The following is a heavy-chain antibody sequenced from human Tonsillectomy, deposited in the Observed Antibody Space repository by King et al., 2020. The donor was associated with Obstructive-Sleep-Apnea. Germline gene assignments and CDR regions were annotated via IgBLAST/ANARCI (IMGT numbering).Heavy chain of an antibody. J-gene: IGHJ4*02. CDR2: IRIWNRPI. V-gene: IGHV3-48*01. Sequence: QLVESLGGLVQPCGSLRLSCAASGFTVSSYRMNWVCQSTGKGRELGAYIRIWNRPIYYADSVKGRFTISRDNAKNSLYLQMNSLRAEDTAVYYCARDLGYSSRDDYWGQGTLVTVSS. D-gene: IGHD6-19*01. CDR1: GFTVSSYR. CDR3: ARDLGYSSRDDY.